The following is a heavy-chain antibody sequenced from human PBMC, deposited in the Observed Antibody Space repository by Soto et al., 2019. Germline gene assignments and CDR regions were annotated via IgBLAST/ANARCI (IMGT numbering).Heavy chain of an antibody. D-gene: IGHD6-6*01. Sequence: EVQLVESGGGLVKPGGSLRLSCAASGFTFSSYSRNWVRQAPGKGLEWVSSISSSSSYIYYADSVKGRFTISRDNAKNSLFLQMNSLRAEDTAVYYCARVGGQRVPGFEYWGQGTLVTVSS. V-gene: IGHV3-21*01. CDR2: ISSSSSYI. CDR3: ARVGGQRVPGFEY. CDR1: GFTFSSYS. J-gene: IGHJ4*02.